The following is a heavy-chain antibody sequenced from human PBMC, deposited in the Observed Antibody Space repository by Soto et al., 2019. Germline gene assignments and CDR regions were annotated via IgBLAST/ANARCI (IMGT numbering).Heavy chain of an antibody. CDR3: AKDSGYDHTD. D-gene: IGHD5-12*01. J-gene: IGHJ4*02. V-gene: IGHV3-23*01. CDR2: LSGSGGST. Sequence: EVQLLESGGGLVQPGGSLRLSCAASGFTFGSSGMSWVRQAPGKGLVWISGLSGSGGSTYYADSVKGRFTISRDTSKSTLYLQMHSLRVEDTAVYYCAKDSGYDHTDWGQGTLVTVSS. CDR1: GFTFGSSG.